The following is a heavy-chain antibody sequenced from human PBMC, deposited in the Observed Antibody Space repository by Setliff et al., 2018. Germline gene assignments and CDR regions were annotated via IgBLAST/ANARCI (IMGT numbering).Heavy chain of an antibody. V-gene: IGHV3-23*01. J-gene: IGHJ6*03. CDR1: GFTFSSYA. Sequence: PGGSLRLSCVASGFTFSSYAMNWVRQAPGKGLEWVSGITGSGAGTYYADSVEGRFTISRDSAENAVYLQMNNLSAEDTAVYYCARGIHYDFWSGYSPYYMDVWGKGTTVTVSS. CDR3: ARGIHYDFWSGYSPYYMDV. CDR2: ITGSGAGT. D-gene: IGHD3-3*01.